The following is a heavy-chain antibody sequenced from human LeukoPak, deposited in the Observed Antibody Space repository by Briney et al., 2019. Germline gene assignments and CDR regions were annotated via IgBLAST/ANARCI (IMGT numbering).Heavy chain of an antibody. V-gene: IGHV1-46*01. CDR2: INPSGGST. CDR1: GYTFTSYY. CDR3: ARDTGGREIQLAAFDY. D-gene: IGHD5-18*01. Sequence: GASVKVSCKASGYTFTSYYMHWVRQAPGQGLEWMGIINPSGGSTSYAQKFQGRVTMTRDMSTSTVYMELSSLRSEDTAVYYCARDTGGREIQLAAFDYWGQGTLVTVSS. J-gene: IGHJ4*02.